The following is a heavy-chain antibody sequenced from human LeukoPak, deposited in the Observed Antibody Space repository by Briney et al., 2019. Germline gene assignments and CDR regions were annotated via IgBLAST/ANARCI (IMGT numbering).Heavy chain of an antibody. Sequence: SETLSLTCTVSGGSISSGDYYWSWIRQPPGKGLEWIGYIYYSGSTYYNPSLKSRVTISVDTSKNQFSLKLSSVTAADTAVYYCARRLSIAAAGMYYYYYMDVWGKGTTVTVSS. V-gene: IGHV4-30-4*08. CDR3: ARRLSIAAAGMYYYYYMDV. CDR1: GGSISSGDYY. D-gene: IGHD6-13*01. CDR2: IYYSGST. J-gene: IGHJ6*03.